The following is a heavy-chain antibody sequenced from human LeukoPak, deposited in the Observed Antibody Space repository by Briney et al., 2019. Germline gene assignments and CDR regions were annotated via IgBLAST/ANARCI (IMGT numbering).Heavy chain of an antibody. J-gene: IGHJ3*02. CDR3: ARDLPIEQRHAFDI. CDR2: INTNTGNP. CDR1: GYTFTRYA. V-gene: IGHV7-4-1*02. D-gene: IGHD2/OR15-2a*01. Sequence: VASVKVSCTASGYTFTRYAMNWVRQAPGQGLEWMGWINTNTGNPTYAQGFAGRSVFSLDTSVSTAYLQISSLKAEDTALYYCARDLPIEQRHAFDIWGQGTMVTVSS.